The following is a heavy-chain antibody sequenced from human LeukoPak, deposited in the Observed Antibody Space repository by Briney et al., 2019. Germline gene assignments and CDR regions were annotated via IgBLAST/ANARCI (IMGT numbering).Heavy chain of an antibody. J-gene: IGHJ4*02. V-gene: IGHV1-18*01. D-gene: IGHD1-26*01. CDR3: SGETLLGYFDY. CDR2: ISAYNGNT. Sequence: ASVKVSCKASGYTFTSYGISWVRQAPGQGVEWMGWISAYNGNTNYAQKLQGRVTMTTDASTSTAYMELRSLRSDDTAVYYCSGETLLGYFDYWGQGTLVTVSS. CDR1: GYTFTSYG.